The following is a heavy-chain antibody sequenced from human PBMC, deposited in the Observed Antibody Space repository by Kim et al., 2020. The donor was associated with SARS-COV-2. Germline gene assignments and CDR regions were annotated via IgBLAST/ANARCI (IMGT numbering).Heavy chain of an antibody. D-gene: IGHD2-15*01. Sequence: ASVKVSCKTSGYTFSMYGAMNWVRQAPGQGLEWMGWINTNTGNPTYVQGFTGRFVFSLDTSVSTAYLQISSLKAEDTAVYYCARARRGSDGTWSWFDPWGQGTLVTVSS. CDR3: ARARRGSDGTWSWFDP. CDR1: GYTFSMYG. CDR2: INTNTGNP. V-gene: IGHV7-4-1*02. J-gene: IGHJ5*02.